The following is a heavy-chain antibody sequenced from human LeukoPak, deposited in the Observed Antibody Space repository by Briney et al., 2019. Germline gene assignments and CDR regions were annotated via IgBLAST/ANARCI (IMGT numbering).Heavy chain of an antibody. CDR2: IYHSGST. V-gene: IGHV4-38-2*02. J-gene: IGHJ3*02. D-gene: IGHD2-15*01. CDR1: GYSISSGYY. Sequence: PSETLSLTCDVSGYSISSGYYWGWIRQPLGKGLEWIGSIYHSGSTYNNPSLKSRVTISVDTSKNQFSLKLSSVTAADTAMYYCARDCSGGSCYAFDIWGQGTMVIVSS. CDR3: ARDCSGGSCYAFDI.